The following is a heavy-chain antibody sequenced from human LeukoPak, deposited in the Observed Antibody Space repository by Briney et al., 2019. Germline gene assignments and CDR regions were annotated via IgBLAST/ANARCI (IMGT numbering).Heavy chain of an antibody. CDR3: ARDQVTMVRGVILGFDP. V-gene: IGHV4-59*12. Sequence: SETLSLTCTVSGGSISGYYWTWIRQPPGKGLEWIGHIYYSGGTNYNPSLKSRVAISVDTPKNQFSLKLSSVTAADTAVYYCARDQVTMVRGVILGFDPWGQGTLVTVSS. CDR2: IYYSGGT. CDR1: GGSISGYY. J-gene: IGHJ5*02. D-gene: IGHD3-10*01.